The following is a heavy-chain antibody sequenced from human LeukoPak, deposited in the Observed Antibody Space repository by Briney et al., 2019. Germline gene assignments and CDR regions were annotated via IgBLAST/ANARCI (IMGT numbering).Heavy chain of an antibody. CDR2: IYNSGST. D-gene: IGHD3-10*01. CDR1: GGSVGSSY. Sequence: SETLSLTCTVSGGSVGSSYWSWIRQPPGKGLEWIGYIYNSGSTDYNPSLKSRVTISVDTSKNQFSLKLSSVTAADTAVYYCAREGSGSYYNWFDPWGQGTLVTVSS. V-gene: IGHV4-59*02. CDR3: AREGSGSYYNWFDP. J-gene: IGHJ5*02.